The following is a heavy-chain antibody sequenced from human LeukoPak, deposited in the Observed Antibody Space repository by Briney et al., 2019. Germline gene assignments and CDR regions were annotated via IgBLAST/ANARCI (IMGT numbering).Heavy chain of an antibody. D-gene: IGHD3-3*01. V-gene: IGHV3-7*01. CDR1: GFTFSSYW. CDR2: IKQDGSEK. Sequence: PGGSLRLSCAASGFTFSSYWMSWVRQAPGKGLEWVANIKQDGSEKYYVDYVKGRFTISRDNAKNSLYLQVNSLRAEDTAVYYCARDRTAVTIFGVVIGYWGQGTLVTVSS. CDR3: ARDRTAVTIFGVVIGY. J-gene: IGHJ4*02.